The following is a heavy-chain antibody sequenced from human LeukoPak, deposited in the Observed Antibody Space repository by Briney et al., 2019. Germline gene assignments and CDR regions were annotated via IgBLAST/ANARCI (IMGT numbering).Heavy chain of an antibody. CDR3: ARDPGPYPLYAFDI. J-gene: IGHJ3*02. V-gene: IGHV3-53*01. Sequence: GGSLRLSCAASGFTVSSNYMSWVRQAPGKGLEWVSVIYSGGSTYYADSVKGRFTISRDSSKSTLYLQMNSLRVEDTAVYYCARDPGPYPLYAFDIWGQGTGVTVSS. D-gene: IGHD2-15*01. CDR2: IYSGGST. CDR1: GFTVSSNY.